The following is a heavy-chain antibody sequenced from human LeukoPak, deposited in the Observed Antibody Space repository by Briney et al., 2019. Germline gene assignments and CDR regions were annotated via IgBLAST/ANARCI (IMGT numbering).Heavy chain of an antibody. V-gene: IGHV3-48*03. Sequence: PGGSLRLSCAASGFTFSAYDMNWVRQAPGKGLEWVSHITSSGSTIYYADSVKGRFTISRDNAKNSLYLQMNSLRAEDTAVYYCARPGYSSSWSAFDIWGHGTMVTVSS. CDR3: ARPGYSSSWSAFDI. CDR2: ITSSGSTI. CDR1: GFTFSAYD. D-gene: IGHD6-13*01. J-gene: IGHJ3*02.